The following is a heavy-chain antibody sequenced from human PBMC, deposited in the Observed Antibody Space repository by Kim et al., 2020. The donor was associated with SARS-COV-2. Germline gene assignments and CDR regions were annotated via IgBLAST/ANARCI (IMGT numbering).Heavy chain of an antibody. CDR3: ARDSRTYYDSFTGQDGMDV. CDR2: ISSNGSTM. D-gene: IGHD3-9*01. Sequence: GGSLRLSCAASGFTFSNYYMSWIRQAPGKGLEWVAYISSNGSTMYYAESVQGRFTISRDNAKNSLYLHMNSLRAEDTAVYYCARDSRTYYDSFTGQDGMDVWGQGTMVTASS. J-gene: IGHJ6*02. V-gene: IGHV3-11*04. CDR1: GFTFSNYY.